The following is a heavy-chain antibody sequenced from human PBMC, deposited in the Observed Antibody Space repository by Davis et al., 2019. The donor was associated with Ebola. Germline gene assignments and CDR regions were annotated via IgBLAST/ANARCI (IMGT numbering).Heavy chain of an antibody. Sequence: SETLSLTCTVSGGSIRTHYWSWIRQSPGKGLEWIGYGYYGGRTDYNPSLKSRAIISVDTSKNHFSLNLSSVTAADTAIYYCARSVFYDSTGYYVHWYYDLSGRGTLVTVSS. CDR2: GYYGGRT. V-gene: IGHV4-59*11. CDR1: GGSIRTHY. J-gene: IGHJ2*01. CDR3: ARSVFYDSTGYYVHWYYDL. D-gene: IGHD3-22*01.